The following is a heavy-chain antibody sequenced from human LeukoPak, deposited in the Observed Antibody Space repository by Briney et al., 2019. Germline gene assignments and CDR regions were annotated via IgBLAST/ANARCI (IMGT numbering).Heavy chain of an antibody. J-gene: IGHJ4*02. Sequence: AGGSLRLSCAASGFTFSSYSMNWVRQAPGKGLEWVSSISSSSSYIYYADSVKGRFTISRDNAKNSLYLQMNSLRAEDTAVYYCARGPQGYCSGGSCYPSYWGQGTLVTVSS. CDR3: ARGPQGYCSGGSCYPSY. CDR2: ISSSSSYI. D-gene: IGHD2-15*01. V-gene: IGHV3-21*01. CDR1: GFTFSSYS.